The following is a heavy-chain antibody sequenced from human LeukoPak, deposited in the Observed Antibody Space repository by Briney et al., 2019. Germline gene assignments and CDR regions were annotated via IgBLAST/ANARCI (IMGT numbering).Heavy chain of an antibody. Sequence: GGSLRLSCAASGFSFSNYEMNWVRQAPGKGLEWVSYISSSGTTIHYADSVKGRFTISRDNAKNSLYLQMNSLRAEDTAVYYCARALEGIAAAGMFDYWGQGTLVTVSS. CDR1: GFSFSNYE. D-gene: IGHD6-13*01. CDR3: ARALEGIAAAGMFDY. J-gene: IGHJ4*02. V-gene: IGHV3-48*03. CDR2: ISSSGTTI.